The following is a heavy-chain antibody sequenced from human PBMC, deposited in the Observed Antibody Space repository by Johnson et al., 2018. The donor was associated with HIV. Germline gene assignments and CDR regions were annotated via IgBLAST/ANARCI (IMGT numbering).Heavy chain of an antibody. CDR2: IYSGGST. J-gene: IGHJ3*02. CDR3: ASLPTRKGGRSGAFDI. V-gene: IGHV3-53*02. Sequence: AQLVDTGGGLIQPGGSLRLSCAASGFTVSSNYMSWVRQAPGKGLEWVSVIYSGGSTYYADSVKGRFTISLDDSKNTLYLQMNSLRAEDTAVYYCASLPTRKGGRSGAFDIWGQGTMVTVSS. CDR1: GFTVSSNY. D-gene: IGHD3-3*01.